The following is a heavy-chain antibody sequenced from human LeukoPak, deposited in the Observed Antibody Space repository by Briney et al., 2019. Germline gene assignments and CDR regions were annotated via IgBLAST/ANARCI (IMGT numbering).Heavy chain of an antibody. CDR2: MFDSVST. J-gene: IGHJ4*02. CDR3: ATIKRGSIFGYFDF. D-gene: IGHD5-18*01. Sequence: SETLSLTCTVSGGSLTSHFWSWVRQPPGRGLEWIAYMFDSVSTKDNPSLKRRLTLSADTSKTQFSLWLSSVTAADTAVYYCATIKRGSIFGYFDFWGQGIKVTVSS. V-gene: IGHV4-59*11. CDR1: GGSLTSHF.